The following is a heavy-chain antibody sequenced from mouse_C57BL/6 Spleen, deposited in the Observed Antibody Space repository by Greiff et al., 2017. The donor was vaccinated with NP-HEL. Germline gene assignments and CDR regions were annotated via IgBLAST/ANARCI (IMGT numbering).Heavy chain of an antibody. V-gene: IGHV2-5*01. D-gene: IGHD1-1*02. J-gene: IGHJ2*01. CDR2: IWRGGST. CDR3: AKNYEGGTTLFDY. Sequence: VQLQQSGPGLVQPSQSLSITCTVSGFSLTSYGVHWVRQSPGKGLEWLGVIWRGGSTDYNAAFMSRLSITKDNSKSQVFFKMNSLQADDTAIYYCAKNYEGGTTLFDYWGQGTTLTVSS. CDR1: GFSLTSYG.